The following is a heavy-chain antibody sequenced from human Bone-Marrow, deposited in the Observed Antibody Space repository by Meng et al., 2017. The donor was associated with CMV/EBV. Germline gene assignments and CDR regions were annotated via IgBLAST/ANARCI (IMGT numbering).Heavy chain of an antibody. CDR1: GDSLGPSGYY. Sequence: GDSLGPSGYYWVWISQPHGQGLEWIGSVYFGASTYYHPSLKSRTTISVDTAKNQFSLRLDSVAAADTAVYYCARHAYIGWSGPWFDPWGQGTLVTVSS. CDR2: VYFGAST. CDR3: ARHAYIGWSGPWFDP. D-gene: IGHD3-9*01. V-gene: IGHV4-39*01. J-gene: IGHJ5*02.